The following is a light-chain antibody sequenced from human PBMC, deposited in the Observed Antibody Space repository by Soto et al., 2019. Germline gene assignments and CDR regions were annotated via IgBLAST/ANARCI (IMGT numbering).Light chain of an antibody. CDR3: ASSTDTDLLV. J-gene: IGLJ1*01. V-gene: IGLV2-14*01. Sequence: QSVLAQPASVSGSHGQSIIISCIGSNXDVGQDKSVSWYQQGPGKAPKLLIFEVTIRPSGVSNRFSGSRSGNTASLTISGHKPDDDGHYCCASSTDTDLLVFGTGTKVTVL. CDR1: NXDVGQDKS. CDR2: EVT.